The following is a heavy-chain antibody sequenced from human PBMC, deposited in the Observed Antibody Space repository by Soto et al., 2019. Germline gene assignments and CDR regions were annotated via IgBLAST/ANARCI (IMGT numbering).Heavy chain of an antibody. CDR3: ASVPASLDP. CDR1: GYSFTSYD. CDR2: LNTNSGRT. V-gene: IGHV1-8*01. Sequence: QEQLVQSGAMVKESGASVTVSCKASGYSFTSYDINWVRQAAGQGLEWMGWLNTNSGRTGYAQKFQGRVTMTMDTSSSTAYMELNSLRSDDTAVYYCASVPASLDPWGQGTLVTVSS. J-gene: IGHJ5*02.